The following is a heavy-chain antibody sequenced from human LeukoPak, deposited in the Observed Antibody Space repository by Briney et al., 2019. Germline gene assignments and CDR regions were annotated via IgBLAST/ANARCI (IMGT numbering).Heavy chain of an antibody. CDR2: IKQDGSVE. J-gene: IGHJ4*02. CDR3: ARESGSYNFDY. D-gene: IGHD1-26*01. CDR1: GFTFENYW. V-gene: IGHV3-7*01. Sequence: GGSLRLSCVASGFTFENYWMSWVRQAPGKGPEWVANIKQDGSVEHYMDSVKGRFTISRDNAKNSLILQMNSLRAEDTAVYYCARESGSYNFDYWGQGTLVTVSS.